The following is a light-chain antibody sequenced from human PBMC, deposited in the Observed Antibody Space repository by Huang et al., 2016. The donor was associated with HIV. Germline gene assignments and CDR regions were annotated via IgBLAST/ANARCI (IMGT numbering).Light chain of an antibody. V-gene: IGKV3-15*01. CDR2: GAS. CDR1: QSVSNN. J-gene: IGKJ1*01. Sequence: EIVMTQSPATLSVSPGERVTLSCRASQSVSNNLAWYQQKPGQAPRLRIHGASTRATGVPARFSGSGSGTEFALTINSLQFEDFAVYYCQQYYDWPPWTFGQGTKVEIK. CDR3: QQYYDWPPWT.